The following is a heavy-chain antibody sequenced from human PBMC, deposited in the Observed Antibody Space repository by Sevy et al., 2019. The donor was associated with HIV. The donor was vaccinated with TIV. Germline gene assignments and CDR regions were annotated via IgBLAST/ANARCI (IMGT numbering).Heavy chain of an antibody. V-gene: IGHV1-69*13. J-gene: IGHJ3*02. CDR3: ARDRDITFGGGDAFDI. Sequence: ASVKVSCKASGGTFGTYTINWLRQAPGQGLEWMGGIIPVFRTSNYAQKFQGRLTIIADESTTIAYMELSSLISEDSAVYYCARDRDITFGGGDAFDIWGQGTMVTVSS. D-gene: IGHD3-16*01. CDR2: IIPVFRTS. CDR1: GGTFGTYT.